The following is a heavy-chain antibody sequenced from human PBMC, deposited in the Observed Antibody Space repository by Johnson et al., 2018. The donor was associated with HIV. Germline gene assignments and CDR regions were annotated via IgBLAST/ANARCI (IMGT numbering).Heavy chain of an antibody. Sequence: MMLVESGGGLVQPGGSLRLSCAASGFTFSSYAMHWVRQAPGKGLEYVSAISSNGGSTYYANSVKGRFTISRDNSKNTLYLQMGSLRAEDRAVYYCARRDNDAFDIWGQGTMVTVSS. CDR1: GFTFSSYA. CDR3: ARRDNDAFDI. V-gene: IGHV3-64*01. J-gene: IGHJ3*02. CDR2: ISSNGGST.